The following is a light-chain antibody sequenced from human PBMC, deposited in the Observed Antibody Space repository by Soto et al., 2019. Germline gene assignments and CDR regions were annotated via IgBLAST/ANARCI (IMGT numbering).Light chain of an antibody. V-gene: IGLV2-14*01. CDR1: SSDVGAYNY. CDR3: SSYTGAYTLV. J-gene: IGLJ1*01. CDR2: EVS. Sequence: QSVLAQPASVSGSPGQSIAISCTGTSSDVGAYNYVSWYQQHPGKAPKLIVHEVSDRPSGVSDRFSGSKSGNTASLTISGLQAEDEADYYCSSYTGAYTLVFGTGTKATVL.